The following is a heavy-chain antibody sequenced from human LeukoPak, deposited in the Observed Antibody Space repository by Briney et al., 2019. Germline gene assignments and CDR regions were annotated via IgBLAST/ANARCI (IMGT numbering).Heavy chain of an antibody. Sequence: SETLSLTCTVSGGSISSGGYYWSWIRQHPGKGLEWIGYIYYSGSTCYNPSLKSRVTISVDTSKNQFSLKLSSVTAADTAVYYCARDNYDILTGPYGMDVWGQGTTVTVSS. V-gene: IGHV4-31*03. CDR3: ARDNYDILTGPYGMDV. D-gene: IGHD3-9*01. CDR2: IYYSGST. J-gene: IGHJ6*02. CDR1: GGSISSGGYY.